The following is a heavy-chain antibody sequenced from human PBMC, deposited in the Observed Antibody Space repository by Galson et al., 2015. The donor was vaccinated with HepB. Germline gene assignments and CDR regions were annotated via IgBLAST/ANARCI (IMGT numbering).Heavy chain of an antibody. Sequence: SLRLSCAASWFTVTTNYMSWVRQAPGKGLEWVSVIYSGGSTYYADSVKGRFTISRDNSKNTLYLQMNSLRAEDTAVYYCARLMVYAQLGTELSTAGYYFDYWGQGTLVTVSS. J-gene: IGHJ4*02. CDR3: ARLMVYAQLGTELSTAGYYFDY. CDR1: WFTVTTNY. CDR2: IYSGGST. D-gene: IGHD2-8*01. V-gene: IGHV3-53*01.